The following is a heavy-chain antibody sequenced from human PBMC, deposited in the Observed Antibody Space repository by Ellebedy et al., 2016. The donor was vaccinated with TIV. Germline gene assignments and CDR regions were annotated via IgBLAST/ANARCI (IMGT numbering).Heavy chain of an antibody. Sequence: PGGSLRLSCSASGFTFSRYWMSWVRQAPGKGLDWVANTNQDGSEKYYVDSVKGRFTISRDNAKNSLYLQMNSLRAEDTAVYYCANALIVGATGRDIDVWGQGTTVTVSS. CDR1: GFTFSRYW. CDR2: TNQDGSEK. CDR3: ANALIVGATGRDIDV. J-gene: IGHJ6*02. V-gene: IGHV3-7*01. D-gene: IGHD1-26*01.